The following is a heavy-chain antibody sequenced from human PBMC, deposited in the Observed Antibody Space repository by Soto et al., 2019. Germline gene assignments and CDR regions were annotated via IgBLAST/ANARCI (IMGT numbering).Heavy chain of an antibody. CDR2: IYNSGST. V-gene: IGHV4-30-4*01. D-gene: IGHD3-3*01. CDR1: GGSISSGDYY. CDR3: ARDSGVVIIQKHYYYYGMDV. J-gene: IGHJ6*02. Sequence: ASETLSLTCTVSGGSISSGDYYWSWIRQPPGKGLEWIGYIYNSGSTYYKTSLKNQVTKSIDKSKKQKSLKLSSVTAADTAVYYCARDSGVVIIQKHYYYYGMDVWGQGTTVTVSS.